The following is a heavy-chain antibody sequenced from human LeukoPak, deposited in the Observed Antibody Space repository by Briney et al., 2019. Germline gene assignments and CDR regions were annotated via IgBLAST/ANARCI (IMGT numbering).Heavy chain of an antibody. D-gene: IGHD3-3*01. CDR3: AKDHWNFFDY. CDR1: GFTFRSHD. Sequence: GGSLRLSRAASGFTFRSHDMSWVRQAPGKGLEWVSAISGSGGSTYYADSVKGRFTISRDNSKNTLYLQMNSLRAEDTAVYYCAKDHWNFFDYWGQGTLVTVSS. V-gene: IGHV3-23*01. CDR2: ISGSGGST. J-gene: IGHJ4*02.